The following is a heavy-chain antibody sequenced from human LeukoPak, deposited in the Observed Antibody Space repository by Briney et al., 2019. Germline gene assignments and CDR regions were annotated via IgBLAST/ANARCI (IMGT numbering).Heavy chain of an antibody. CDR3: ALTVTGYYYYMDV. CDR1: GHTFTNYY. Sequence: SVKVSCKASGHTFTNYYIHWVRQAPGQGLEWMGGIIPIFGTANYAQKFQGRVTITTDESTSTAYMELSSLRSEDTAVYYCALTVTGYYYYMDVWGKGTTVTVSS. V-gene: IGHV1-69*05. J-gene: IGHJ6*03. CDR2: IIPIFGTA. D-gene: IGHD4-11*01.